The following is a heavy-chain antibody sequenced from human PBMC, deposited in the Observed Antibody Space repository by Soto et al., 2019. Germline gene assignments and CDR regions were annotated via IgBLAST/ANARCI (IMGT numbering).Heavy chain of an antibody. J-gene: IGHJ3*02. CDR2: INPSGST. Sequence: SETLSLTCAVYGGSFSGYYWSWIRQPPGKGLEWIGEINPSGSTNYNPSLKSRVTISVDTSKNQFSLKLSSVTAADTAVYYCAREGEHGAFDIWGQGTMVTVSS. CDR1: GGSFSGYY. V-gene: IGHV4-34*01. D-gene: IGHD2-21*01. CDR3: AREGEHGAFDI.